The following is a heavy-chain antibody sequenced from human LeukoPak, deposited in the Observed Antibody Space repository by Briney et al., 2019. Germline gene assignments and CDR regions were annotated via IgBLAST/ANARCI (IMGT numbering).Heavy chain of an antibody. V-gene: IGHV3-21*01. CDR1: GFTFSSYS. D-gene: IGHD5-24*01. CDR2: ISSSSSYI. J-gene: IGHJ4*02. Sequence: GGSLRLSCAASGFTFSSYSMNWVRQAPGKGLEWVSSISSSSSYIYYADSVKGRFTISSDNAKNSLYLQMNSLRAEYTAAYYCARVARGDGYNFDYWGQGTLVTVSS. CDR3: ARVARGDGYNFDY.